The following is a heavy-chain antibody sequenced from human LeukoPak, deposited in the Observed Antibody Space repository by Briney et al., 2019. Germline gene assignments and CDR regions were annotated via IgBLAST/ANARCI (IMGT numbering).Heavy chain of an antibody. CDR1: GFTFSSYS. Sequence: QPGGSLRLSCAASGFTFSSYSMNWVRQIPGKGLEWVSAISGSGGSTYYADSVKGRFTISRDNSKNTLYLQMNSLRAEDTAVYYCAKDTYSNGFDPWGQGTLVTVSS. CDR3: AKDTYSNGFDP. D-gene: IGHD4-11*01. J-gene: IGHJ5*02. V-gene: IGHV3-23*01. CDR2: ISGSGGST.